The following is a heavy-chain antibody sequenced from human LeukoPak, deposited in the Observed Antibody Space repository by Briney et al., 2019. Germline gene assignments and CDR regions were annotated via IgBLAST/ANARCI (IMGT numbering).Heavy chain of an antibody. D-gene: IGHD1-26*01. CDR1: GFTFSSYA. Sequence: YPGGSLRLSCAASGFTFSSYAMSWVRQAPGKGLEWVSVASDSGGTTLYADSVKGRFTISRDNSKSTLFLQMNSLRVEDTAVYYCAKVLKSGNRFPWGYGMDGWGQGTTVTVSS. V-gene: IGHV3-23*01. CDR3: AKVLKSGNRFPWGYGMDG. CDR2: ASDSGGTT. J-gene: IGHJ6*02.